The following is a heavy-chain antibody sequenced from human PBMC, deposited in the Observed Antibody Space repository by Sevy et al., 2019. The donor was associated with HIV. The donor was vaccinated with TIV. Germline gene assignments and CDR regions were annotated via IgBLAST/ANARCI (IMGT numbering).Heavy chain of an antibody. CDR2: ISGSGGST. CDR3: AKYYSNPYYYYGMDV. D-gene: IGHD4-4*01. V-gene: IGHV3-23*01. Sequence: GGSLRLSCAASGFTFSSYAMSWVRQAPGKGLEWVSAISGSGGSTYYADSVKGRFTISRDNSKNTLYLQMNSLRPEDTAVYYCAKYYSNPYYYYGMDVWGQGTTVTVSS. CDR1: GFTFSSYA. J-gene: IGHJ6*02.